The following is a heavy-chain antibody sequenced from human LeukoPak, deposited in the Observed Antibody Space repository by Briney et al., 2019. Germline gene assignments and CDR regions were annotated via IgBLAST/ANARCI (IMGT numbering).Heavy chain of an antibody. CDR3: AREGSADAFDI. CDR1: GYTFTGYY. J-gene: IGHJ3*02. CDR2: INPDSGGT. Sequence: ASVKVSCKASGYTFTGYYMHWVRQAPGQGLEWMGWINPDSGGTNHTQKFQGRVTMTRDTSISTAYMELSRLRSDDTAIYYCAREGSADAFDIWGQGTMVTVSS. V-gene: IGHV1-2*02. D-gene: IGHD2-15*01.